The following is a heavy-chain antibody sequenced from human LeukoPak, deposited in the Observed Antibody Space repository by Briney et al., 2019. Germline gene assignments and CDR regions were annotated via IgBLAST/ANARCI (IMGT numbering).Heavy chain of an antibody. V-gene: IGHV1-2*02. J-gene: IGHJ4*02. D-gene: IGHD3-10*01. CDR2: INPNSGGT. CDR3: ARDHRDTMVRGVIVSVYY. Sequence: ASVKVSCKASGYTFTGYYMHWVRQAPGQGLEWMGWINPNSGGTNYAQKLQGRVTMTTDSSTSTAYMELRSLRSDDTAVYYCARDHRDTMVRGVIVSVYYWGQGTLVTVSS. CDR1: GYTFTGYY.